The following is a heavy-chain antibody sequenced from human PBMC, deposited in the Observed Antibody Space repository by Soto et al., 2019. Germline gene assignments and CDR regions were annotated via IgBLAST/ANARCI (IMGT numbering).Heavy chain of an antibody. D-gene: IGHD3-3*01. CDR1: GYTFTSHG. Sequence: ASVKVSCKASGYTFTSHGISWVRQAPGQGLEWMGWISAYNGNTNYAQKLQGRVTMTTDTSTSTAYMELRSLRSDDTAVYYCARDRGPAYYDFWSGWYYFDYWGQGTLVTVSS. CDR2: ISAYNGNT. J-gene: IGHJ4*02. CDR3: ARDRGPAYYDFWSGWYYFDY. V-gene: IGHV1-18*01.